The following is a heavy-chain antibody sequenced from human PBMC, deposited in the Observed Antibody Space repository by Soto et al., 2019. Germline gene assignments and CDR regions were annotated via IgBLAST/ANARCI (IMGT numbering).Heavy chain of an antibody. Sequence: PGGSLRLSCAASGFTFSSYWMSWVRQAPGKGLEWVANIKQDGSEKYYVDSVKGRFTISRDNAKNSLYLQMNSLRAEDTAVYYCARDGADYSNHAYDYYYYYMDVWGKGTTVTGSS. CDR2: IKQDGSEK. D-gene: IGHD4-4*01. J-gene: IGHJ6*03. CDR1: GFTFSSYW. V-gene: IGHV3-7*01. CDR3: ARDGADYSNHAYDYYYYYMDV.